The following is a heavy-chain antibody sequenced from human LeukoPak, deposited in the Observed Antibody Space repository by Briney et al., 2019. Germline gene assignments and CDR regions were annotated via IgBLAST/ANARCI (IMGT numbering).Heavy chain of an antibody. CDR1: GGTFSSYA. CDR2: IIPIFGTA. CDR3: ATDAARFRYFDY. V-gene: IGHV1-69*05. D-gene: IGHD6-25*01. Sequence: ASVKVSCKASGGTFSSYAISWVRQAPGQGLEWMGGIIPIFGTANYAQKFQGRVTITTDESTSTAYMELSSLRSEDTAVYYCATDAARFRYFDYWGQGTLVTVSS. J-gene: IGHJ4*02.